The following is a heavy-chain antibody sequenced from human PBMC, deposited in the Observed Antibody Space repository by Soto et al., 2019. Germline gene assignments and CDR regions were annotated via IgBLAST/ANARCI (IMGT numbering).Heavy chain of an antibody. CDR2: TFYRSKYYN. J-gene: IGHJ4*02. Sequence: QLQLQLSGPGLVKPSQTLSLTCAISGDSVSRNNVTWNWIRQSPSRGLEWLGRTFYRSKYYNDYAFSVKGRITINAYTSENQFSLQMNSVTPEDTAVYFCARNEGSGYDYYFDFWGQGILVTVAS. CDR1: GDSVSRNNVT. D-gene: IGHD5-12*01. V-gene: IGHV6-1*01. CDR3: ARNEGSGYDYYFDF.